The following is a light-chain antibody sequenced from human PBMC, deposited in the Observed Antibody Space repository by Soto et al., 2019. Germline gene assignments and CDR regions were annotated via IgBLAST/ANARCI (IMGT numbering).Light chain of an antibody. CDR3: QQFNSYPIT. CDR1: QDIRGA. CDR2: DVS. V-gene: IGKV1-13*02. Sequence: GDRVTLTCRASQDIRGALAWYQQKPGKAPKILIYDVSTLESGVPSRFSGSSSGTDFTLTISSLQPVDFATYYCQQFNSYPITFGQGTRLEIK. J-gene: IGKJ5*01.